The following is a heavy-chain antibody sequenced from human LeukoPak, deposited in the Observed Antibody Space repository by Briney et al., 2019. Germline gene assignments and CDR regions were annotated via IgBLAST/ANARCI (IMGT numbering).Heavy chain of an antibody. CDR3: ARATGTLNWFDP. V-gene: IGHV1-3*03. J-gene: IGHJ5*02. CDR2: INAGNGNT. D-gene: IGHD3-10*01. Sequence: ASVKVSCKASGYTFTSYAMHWVRQAPGQRLDWMGWINAGNGNTKYSQEFQGRVTITRDTSASTAYMELSSLRSEDMAVYYCARATGTLNWFDPWGQGTLVTVSS. CDR1: GYTFTSYA.